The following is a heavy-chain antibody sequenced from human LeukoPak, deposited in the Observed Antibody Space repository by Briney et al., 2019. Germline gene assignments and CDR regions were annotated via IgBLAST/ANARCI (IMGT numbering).Heavy chain of an antibody. D-gene: IGHD3-22*01. J-gene: IGHJ3*02. CDR1: GYTFTSYG. CDR3: ARPRQAYYYDSSGHDAFDI. V-gene: IGHV1-18*01. Sequence: GASVKVSCNASGYTFTSYGISWVRQAPGQGLEWMGWISAYNGNTNYAQKLQGRVTMTTDTSTSTAYMELRSLRSDDTAVYYCARPRQAYYYDSSGHDAFDIWGQGTMVTVSS. CDR2: ISAYNGNT.